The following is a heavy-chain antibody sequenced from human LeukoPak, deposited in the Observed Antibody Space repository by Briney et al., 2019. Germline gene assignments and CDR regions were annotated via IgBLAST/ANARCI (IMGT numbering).Heavy chain of an antibody. CDR3: AKVATPWSFGPAANYYYYYMDV. D-gene: IGHD2-2*01. CDR2: ISGSGGST. V-gene: IGHV3-23*01. CDR1: GFTFSSYA. Sequence: GGSLRLSCAASGFTFSSYAMSWVRQAPGKGLEWVSAISGSGGSTYYADSVKGRFTISRDYSKNTLYLQMNSLRAEDTAVYYCAKVATPWSFGPAANYYYYYMDVWGKGTTVTVSS. J-gene: IGHJ6*03.